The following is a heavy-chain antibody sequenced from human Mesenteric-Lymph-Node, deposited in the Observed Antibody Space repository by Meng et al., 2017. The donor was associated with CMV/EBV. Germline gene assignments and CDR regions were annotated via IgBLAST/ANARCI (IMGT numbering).Heavy chain of an antibody. CDR3: ARDAEGQGWFDP. D-gene: IGHD1-14*01. J-gene: IGHJ5*02. Sequence: SETLSLTCTVSGGSISSSSYYWGWIRQPPGKGLEWIVSIYHTGSTDYNPSLKSRVTISVDTSKNQFSLKLTSVTAADTAVYYCARDAEGQGWFDPWGQGTLVTVSS. V-gene: IGHV4-39*07. CDR1: GGSISSSSYY. CDR2: IYHTGST.